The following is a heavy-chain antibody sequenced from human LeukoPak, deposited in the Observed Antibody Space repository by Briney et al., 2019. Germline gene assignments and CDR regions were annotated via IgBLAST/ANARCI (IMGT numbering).Heavy chain of an antibody. V-gene: IGHV4-39*01. CDR2: IYYSGST. CDR3: ARLYCSGGSCYSGLGSADY. CDR1: GASISSSSNY. Sequence: PSETLSLTCTVSGASISSSSNYRGWIRQPPGKGLEWIGSIYYSGSTYYNPSLKSRVTISVDTSKNQFSLKLSSVTAADTAMYYCARLYCSGGSCYSGLGSADYWGQGTLVTVAS. D-gene: IGHD2-15*01. J-gene: IGHJ4*02.